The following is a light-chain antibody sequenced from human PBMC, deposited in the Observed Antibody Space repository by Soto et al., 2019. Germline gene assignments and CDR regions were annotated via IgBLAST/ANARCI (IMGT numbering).Light chain of an antibody. Sequence: EIVMTQSPAILSVSPGERATLSCRASQSVSSNLAWYQQKPGQAPWLLIYDASTRATGIPARFSGSGSGTEFTLTISSLQSKDFAVYYCQQYNNWPRTFGQGTKVDIK. CDR1: QSVSSN. CDR3: QQYNNWPRT. J-gene: IGKJ1*01. V-gene: IGKV3-15*01. CDR2: DAS.